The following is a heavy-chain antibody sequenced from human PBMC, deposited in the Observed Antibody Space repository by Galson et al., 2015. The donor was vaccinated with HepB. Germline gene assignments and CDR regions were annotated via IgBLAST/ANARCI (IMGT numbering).Heavy chain of an antibody. CDR2: ISSSSSYI. V-gene: IGHV3-21*04. CDR1: GFTFSSYS. J-gene: IGHJ3*02. CDR3: ARAPADDAFDI. Sequence: SLRLSCAASGFTFSSYSMNWVRQAPGKGLEWVSSISSSSSYIYYADSVKGRFTISRDNSKNTLYLQMNSLRAEDTAVYYCARAPADDAFDIWGQGTMVTVSS.